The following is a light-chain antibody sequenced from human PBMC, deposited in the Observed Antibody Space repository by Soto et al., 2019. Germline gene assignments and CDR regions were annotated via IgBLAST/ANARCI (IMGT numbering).Light chain of an antibody. CDR1: SSNIGTNT. V-gene: IGLV1-44*01. J-gene: IGLJ1*01. Sequence: QSVLTQPPSASGTPGQRVTISCSGSSSNIGTNTVNWYLQLPGTAPQLLMYNNNQRPSGVPERFSGSKSGTSASLAIGGLQSEDEADYYCAARDDSLDGFYVFGSGTKLTVL. CDR3: AARDDSLDGFYV. CDR2: NNN.